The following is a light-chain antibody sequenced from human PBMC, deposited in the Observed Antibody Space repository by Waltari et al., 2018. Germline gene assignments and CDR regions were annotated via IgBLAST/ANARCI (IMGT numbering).Light chain of an antibody. CDR2: DAS. CDR3: QHYVTLPAT. Sequence: EIVLTQSPGTLSLSPGERATLSCRTSQSLSRPLAWYQQKPGQAPRLLIYDASRRATGIPDRFIGSGSGTDFSLTISGLEPEDFAVYYCQHYVTLPATFGQGTRVELK. CDR1: QSLSRP. J-gene: IGKJ1*01. V-gene: IGKV3-20*01.